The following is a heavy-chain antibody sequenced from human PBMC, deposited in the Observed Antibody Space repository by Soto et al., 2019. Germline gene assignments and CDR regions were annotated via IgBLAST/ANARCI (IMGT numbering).Heavy chain of an antibody. V-gene: IGHV3-30-3*01. CDR3: ARKEGPYSD. J-gene: IGHJ4*02. CDR2: ISYDGSNK. D-gene: IGHD4-4*01. CDR1: GFTFSSYA. Sequence: SLRLSCAASGFTFSSYAMHWVRQAPGKGLEWVAVISYDGSNKYYADSVKGRFTISRDNAKNSLYLQMNSLRAEDTAVYYCARKEGPYSDWGQGTLVTVSS.